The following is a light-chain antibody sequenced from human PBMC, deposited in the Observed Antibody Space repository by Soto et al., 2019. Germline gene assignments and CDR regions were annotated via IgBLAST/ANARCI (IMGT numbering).Light chain of an antibody. CDR3: QQYVSSPRT. V-gene: IGKV3-20*01. CDR1: QSVSSNF. CDR2: AAS. J-gene: IGKJ1*01. Sequence: EIVLTQSPGTLSLSLGERATLSCRASQSVSSNFLAWYQQKPGQAPRLLIYAASSRATGIPDRFSGSGSGTDLTLTISRLEPEDFEVYDCQQYVSSPRTFGQGTKVDIK.